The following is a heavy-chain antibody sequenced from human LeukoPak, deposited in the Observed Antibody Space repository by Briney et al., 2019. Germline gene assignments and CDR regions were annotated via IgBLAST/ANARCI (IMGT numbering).Heavy chain of an antibody. CDR3: ARERVEGIKSRFDP. CDR1: GFTFSSYW. V-gene: IGHV3-7*04. Sequence: PGGSLRLSCAASGFTFSSYWMSWVRLAPGKGLEWVANIKEDGGEKYYVDSVRGRFTISRDNAKNSLYLQLNSLRAEDTAVYYCARERVEGIKSRFDPWGRGTLVSVSS. D-gene: IGHD3-10*01. J-gene: IGHJ5*02. CDR2: IKEDGGEK.